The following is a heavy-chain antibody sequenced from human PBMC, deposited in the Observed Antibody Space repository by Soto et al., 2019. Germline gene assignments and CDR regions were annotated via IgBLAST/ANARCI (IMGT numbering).Heavy chain of an antibody. D-gene: IGHD3-10*02. CDR3: ARQSPYVGFVP. J-gene: IGHJ5*01. CDR1: GGSSSSSSYY. V-gene: IGHV4-39*01. CDR2: NYYSGRT. Sequence: TETLSLTFSVSGGSSSSSSYYGGWMRQPPGKVLDWIGSNYYSGRTYYNPSLKSRVTISVDTSINFYALKVSSVTAADRVVYYCARQSPYVGFVPWGQGTLVTVSS.